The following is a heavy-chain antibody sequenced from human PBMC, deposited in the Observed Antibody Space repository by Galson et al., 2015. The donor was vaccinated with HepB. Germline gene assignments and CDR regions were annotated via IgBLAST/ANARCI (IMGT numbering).Heavy chain of an antibody. CDR1: GFTFSSSA. D-gene: IGHD6-13*01. CDR2: ISYDGSNK. CDR3: ARDLRRSNSSWYGFDY. V-gene: IGHV3-30*04. Sequence: SLRLSCAASGFTFSSSAMHWVRQAPGKGLEWVAVISYDGSNKYYADSVKGRFTISRDNSKNTLYLQMNSLRAEDTAVYYCARDLRRSNSSWYGFDYWGQGTLVTVSS. J-gene: IGHJ4*02.